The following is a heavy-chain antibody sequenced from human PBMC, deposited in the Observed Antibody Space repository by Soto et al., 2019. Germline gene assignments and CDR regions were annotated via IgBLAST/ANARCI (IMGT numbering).Heavy chain of an antibody. Sequence: QVQLQESGPGLVKPSETLSLTCTVSGGTISSWYWSWIRQPPGKGLEWIGYIYYSGSTNCNPSLKSGVTIAEDTSKNQSSLKRSSVAAAAAAEYYCGRRYGNASDFWGQGTLVTVSS. CDR3: GRRYGNASDF. J-gene: IGHJ4*02. CDR1: GGTISSWY. V-gene: IGHV4-59*08. CDR2: IYYSGST. D-gene: IGHD1-1*01.